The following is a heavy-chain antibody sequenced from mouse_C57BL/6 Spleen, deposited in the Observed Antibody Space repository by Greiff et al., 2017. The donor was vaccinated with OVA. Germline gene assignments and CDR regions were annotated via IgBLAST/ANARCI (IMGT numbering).Heavy chain of an antibody. D-gene: IGHD3-2*02. V-gene: IGHV1-81*01. CDR3: ARRASSGAWFAY. CDR1: GYTFTSYG. CDR2: IYPRSGNT. J-gene: IGHJ3*01. Sequence: QLQQSGAELARPGASVKLSCKASGYTFTSYGISWVKQRTGQGLEWIGEIYPRSGNTYYNEKFKGKATLTADKSSSTAYMELRSLTSEDSAVYFCARRASSGAWFAYWGQGTLVTVSA.